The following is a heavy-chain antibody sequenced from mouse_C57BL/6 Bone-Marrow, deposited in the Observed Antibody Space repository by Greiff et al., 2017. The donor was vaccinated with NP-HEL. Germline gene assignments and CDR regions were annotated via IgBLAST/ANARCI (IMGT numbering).Heavy chain of an antibody. J-gene: IGHJ3*01. D-gene: IGHD1-1*01. Sequence: VKLQQSGPELVKPGASVKLSCKASGYTFTSYDINWVKRRPGQGLEWIGWIYPRDGSTKYNEKFKGKATLTVDTSSSTAYMELHSLTSEDSAVYFCARYGTLAWFAYWGQGTLVTVSA. V-gene: IGHV1-85*01. CDR2: IYPRDGST. CDR3: ARYGTLAWFAY. CDR1: GYTFTSYD.